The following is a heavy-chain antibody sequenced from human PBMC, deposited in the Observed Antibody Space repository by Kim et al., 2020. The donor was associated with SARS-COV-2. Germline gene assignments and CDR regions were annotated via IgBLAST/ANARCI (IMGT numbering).Heavy chain of an antibody. Sequence: GGSLRLSCAASGFTFSSYWMHWVRQAPGKGLVWVSRINSDGSSTSYADSVKGRFTISRDNAKNTLYLQMNSLRAEDTAVYYCARARRSAYVPYDAFDIWGQGTMVTVSS. CDR3: ARARRSAYVPYDAFDI. J-gene: IGHJ3*02. V-gene: IGHV3-74*01. CDR1: GFTFSSYW. CDR2: INSDGSST. D-gene: IGHD2-21*01.